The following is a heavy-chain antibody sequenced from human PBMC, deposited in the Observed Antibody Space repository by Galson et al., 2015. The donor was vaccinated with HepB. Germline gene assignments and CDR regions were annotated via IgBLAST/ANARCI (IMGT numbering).Heavy chain of an antibody. D-gene: IGHD2-2*02. Sequence: ETLSLTCAVYGGSFSGYYWSWIRQPPGKGLEWIGEINHSGSTNYNPSLKSRVTISVDTSKNQFSLKLSSVTAADAAVYYCARAGLGYCSSTSCYTNRNRRSMDVWGQGTTVTVSS. CDR3: ARAGLGYCSSTSCYTNRNRRSMDV. V-gene: IGHV4-34*01. CDR1: GGSFSGYY. CDR2: INHSGST. J-gene: IGHJ6*02.